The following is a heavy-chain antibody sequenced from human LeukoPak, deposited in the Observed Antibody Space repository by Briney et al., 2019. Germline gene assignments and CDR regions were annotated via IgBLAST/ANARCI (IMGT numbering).Heavy chain of an antibody. CDR1: GYTFTSYY. Sequence: ASVKISCKASGYTFTSYYMHWVRQAPGQGLEWMGIINPSGGSTSYAQKFQGRVTMTRDTSTSTVYMELSSLRSEDTAVYYCARVRTVTTLVYWGQGTLVTVSS. V-gene: IGHV1-46*01. J-gene: IGHJ4*02. CDR3: ARVRTVTTLVY. CDR2: INPSGGST. D-gene: IGHD4-17*01.